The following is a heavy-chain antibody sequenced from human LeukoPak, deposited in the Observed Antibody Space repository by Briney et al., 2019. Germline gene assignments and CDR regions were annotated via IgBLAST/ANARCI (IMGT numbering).Heavy chain of an antibody. D-gene: IGHD4-17*01. CDR2: ISSSSSYI. CDR3: ARDRSRYGDYGFDY. Sequence: PGGSLRLSCAASGFTFSSYSMNWVRQAPGKGLEWVSSISSSSSYIYYADSVKGRFTISRDNAKNSLYLQMNSLRAEDTAVYYCARDRSRYGDYGFDYWGQGTLVTVSS. J-gene: IGHJ4*02. V-gene: IGHV3-21*01. CDR1: GFTFSSYS.